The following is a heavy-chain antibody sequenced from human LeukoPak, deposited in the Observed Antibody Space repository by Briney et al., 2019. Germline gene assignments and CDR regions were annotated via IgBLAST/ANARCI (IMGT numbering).Heavy chain of an antibody. CDR3: ARGGGYDFWSGYLGLGPPGGPGASDY. Sequence: ASVKVSCKASGYIFTSYDINWVRQATGQGLEWMGWMNPNSGSTGYAQKFQGRVTMTRNTSISTAYMELSSLRSEDTAVYYCARGGGYDFWSGYLGLGPPGGPGASDYWGQGTLVTVSS. V-gene: IGHV1-8*01. D-gene: IGHD3-3*01. CDR1: GYIFTSYD. J-gene: IGHJ4*02. CDR2: MNPNSGST.